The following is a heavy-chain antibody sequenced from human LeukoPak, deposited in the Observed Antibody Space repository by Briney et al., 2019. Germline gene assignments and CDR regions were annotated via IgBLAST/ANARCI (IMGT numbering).Heavy chain of an antibody. CDR3: ARANWGGPFDY. CDR1: GGSISSYY. Sequence: SETLSLTCTVSGGSISSYYWSWIRQPPGKGLEWIGYIYYSGSTNYNPSLESRVTISVDTSKNQFSLKLSSVTAADTAVYYCARANWGGPFDYWGQGTLVTVSS. D-gene: IGHD7-27*01. J-gene: IGHJ4*02. CDR2: IYYSGST. V-gene: IGHV4-59*01.